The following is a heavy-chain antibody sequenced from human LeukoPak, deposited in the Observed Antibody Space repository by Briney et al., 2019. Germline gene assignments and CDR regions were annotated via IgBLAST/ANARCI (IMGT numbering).Heavy chain of an antibody. Sequence: SETLSLTCTVSGGSISSHYWSWIRQPPGKGLEWIGYIYYSGSTNYNPSLKSRVTISVDTSKNQFSLKLSSVTAADTAVYYCARAGYCSGTSCAGRFDYWGQGTLVTVSS. CDR3: ARAGYCSGTSCAGRFDY. D-gene: IGHD2-2*01. J-gene: IGHJ4*02. CDR1: GGSISSHY. V-gene: IGHV4-59*11. CDR2: IYYSGST.